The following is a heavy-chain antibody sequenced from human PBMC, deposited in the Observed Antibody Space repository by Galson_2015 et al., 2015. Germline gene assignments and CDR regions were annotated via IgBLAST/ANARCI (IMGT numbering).Heavy chain of an antibody. Sequence: LRLSCAASGFPFSSYSVNWGRQAPGKGLEWVSSISSSSSDIYYADSVKGRFTISRDNAKNSLYLQMNSLRAEDTAVYYCARDPSPDDYSNYGDRGQGTLVTVSS. CDR2: ISSSSSDI. J-gene: IGHJ4*02. CDR3: ARDPSPDDYSNYGD. V-gene: IGHV3-21*01. CDR1: GFPFSSYS. D-gene: IGHD4-11*01.